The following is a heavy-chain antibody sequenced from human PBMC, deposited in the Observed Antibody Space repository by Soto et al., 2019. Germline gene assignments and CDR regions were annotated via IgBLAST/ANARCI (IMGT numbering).Heavy chain of an antibody. CDR1: GAPFTDHF. V-gene: IGHV4-34*02. J-gene: IGHJ6*02. CDR2: INHGGRT. CDR3: ARGRVTNYYYYGADV. Sequence: QVQLQQWGAGLLKPSETLSLTCAVSGAPFTDHFCTWIRQAPGKGLEWIGEINHGGRTYFNPSLKSRVTLSVDTSKNQFSLVLVSLTAADTGVYYCARGRVTNYYYYGADVWGQGTTVTVSS. D-gene: IGHD2-8*01.